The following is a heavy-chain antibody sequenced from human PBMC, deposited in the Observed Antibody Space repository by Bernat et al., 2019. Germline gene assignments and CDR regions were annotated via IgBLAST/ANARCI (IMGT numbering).Heavy chain of an antibody. D-gene: IGHD1-26*01. Sequence: QVQLVQSGAEVKKPGASVKVSCKASGYTFTSYYMHWVRQAPGQGLEWMGWISAYNGNTNYAQKLQGRVTMTTDTSTSTAYMELRSLRSDDTAVYYCARAHIVGTLSGWGYWGQGTLVTVSS. V-gene: IGHV1-18*04. CDR1: GYTFTSYY. J-gene: IGHJ4*02. CDR3: ARAHIVGTLSGWGY. CDR2: ISAYNGNT.